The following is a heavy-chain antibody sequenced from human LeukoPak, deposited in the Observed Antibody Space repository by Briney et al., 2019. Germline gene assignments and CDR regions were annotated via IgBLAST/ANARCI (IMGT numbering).Heavy chain of an antibody. Sequence: GASVKVSCKASGYTFTSYSMHWVRQAPGQRLEWMGGISAGTGNTEYSQKFQGRVSITRDTSASTAYMQLTSLTSEDTGVYYCAREFSSSSYYFDYWGQGTLVTVSS. CDR1: GYTFTSYS. CDR2: ISAGTGNT. J-gene: IGHJ4*02. CDR3: AREFSSSSYYFDY. D-gene: IGHD6-13*01. V-gene: IGHV1-3*01.